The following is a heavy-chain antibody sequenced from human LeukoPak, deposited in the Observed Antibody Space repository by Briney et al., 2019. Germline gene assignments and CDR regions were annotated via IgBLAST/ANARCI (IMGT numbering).Heavy chain of an antibody. CDR3: ARESYYYDT. Sequence: GASVKVSCKASGYTFTSYYMHWARLAPGQGLEWMGWVYPNTGVTNYAQNFQGRVTMTRDTSISTVYMEMSRLTSDDTAVYYCARESYYYDTWGQGTLVTVSS. V-gene: IGHV1-2*02. J-gene: IGHJ5*02. D-gene: IGHD3-22*01. CDR1: GYTFTSYY. CDR2: VYPNTGVT.